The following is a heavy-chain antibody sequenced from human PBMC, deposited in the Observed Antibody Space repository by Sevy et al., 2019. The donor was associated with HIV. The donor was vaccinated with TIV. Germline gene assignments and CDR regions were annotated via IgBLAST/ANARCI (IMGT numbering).Heavy chain of an antibody. CDR2: IYQSGST. CDR3: ARDGPYYDYVWGSYRPYYFDY. D-gene: IGHD3-16*02. J-gene: IGHJ4*02. Sequence: SETLSLTCAVSGYSISSGYYWGWIRQPPGKGLEWIGSIYQSGSTYYNPSLKSRVTISVDTSKNQFSLKLSSVTAADTAVYYCARDGPYYDYVWGSYRPYYFDYWGQGTLVTVSS. V-gene: IGHV4-38-2*02. CDR1: GYSISSGYY.